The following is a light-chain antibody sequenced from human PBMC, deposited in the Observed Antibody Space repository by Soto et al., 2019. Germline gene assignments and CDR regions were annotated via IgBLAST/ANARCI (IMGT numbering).Light chain of an antibody. CDR2: KNN. Sequence: QSVLTQPPSASGTPGQRVTISCSGSSSNIGTNYVNWYQQLPGTAPKLLIYKNNQRPSGVPDRFSGSKSGTSAYLAIGGLRSEDEADYYCAAWDDSLSGLYVFGTGTKLTVL. CDR1: SSNIGTNY. J-gene: IGLJ1*01. V-gene: IGLV1-47*01. CDR3: AAWDDSLSGLYV.